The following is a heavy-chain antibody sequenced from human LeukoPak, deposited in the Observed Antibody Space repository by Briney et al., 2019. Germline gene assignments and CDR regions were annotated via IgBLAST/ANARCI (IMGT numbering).Heavy chain of an antibody. CDR3: ATIHYYESTGYYIGRVTFDC. V-gene: IGHV3-23*01. CDR1: GFTFSSYA. J-gene: IGHJ4*02. D-gene: IGHD3-22*01. CDR2: ISGSGGNT. Sequence: HTGGSLRLSCAASGFTFSSYAMSWVRQAPGKGLEWVSVISGSGGNTYYADSVKGRFTISRDNSKNTLYLQMNSLRTEDTAVYYCATIHYYESTGYYIGRVTFDCWGQGTLVTVFS.